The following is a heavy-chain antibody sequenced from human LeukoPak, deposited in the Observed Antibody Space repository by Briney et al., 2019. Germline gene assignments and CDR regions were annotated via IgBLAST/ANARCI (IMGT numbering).Heavy chain of an antibody. V-gene: IGHV4-39*01. CDR2: IYYSGST. D-gene: IGHD6-6*01. Sequence: SQTLSLTCAVSGGSISSSSYYWGWIRQPPGKGLEWIGSIYYSGSTYYNPSLKSRVTISVDTSKNQFSLKLSSVTAADTAVYYCARFQQLVVGIFDYWGQGTLVTVSS. J-gene: IGHJ4*02. CDR3: ARFQQLVVGIFDY. CDR1: GGSISSSSYY.